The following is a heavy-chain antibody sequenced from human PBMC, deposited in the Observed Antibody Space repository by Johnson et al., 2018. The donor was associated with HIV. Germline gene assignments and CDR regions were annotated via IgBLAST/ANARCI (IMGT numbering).Heavy chain of an antibody. CDR3: ARGIPRRNGDYDHVIDI. D-gene: IGHD4-17*01. Sequence: VQLVESGGGLAKPAWSPRLSCAASGFTFSSYAMHWVRQAPGKGLEWVSYISSSGRTIYYADSVKGRFTISRDNAKNSLYLQMNSLRAEDTAVYYCARGIPRRNGDYDHVIDIWGQGTMVTVSS. V-gene: IGHV3-48*04. CDR2: ISSSGRTI. J-gene: IGHJ3*02. CDR1: GFTFSSYA.